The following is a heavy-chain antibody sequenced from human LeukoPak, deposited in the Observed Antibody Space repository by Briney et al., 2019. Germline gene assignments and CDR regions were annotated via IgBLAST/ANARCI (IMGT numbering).Heavy chain of an antibody. CDR1: GGSISSYY. CDR2: IYYSGST. CDR3: ARVGGYCTNGVCYNNWFDP. V-gene: IGHV4-59*01. D-gene: IGHD2-8*01. Sequence: SETLSLTCTVSGGSISSYYWSWIRQPPGKGLEWIGYIYYSGSTNYNPSLKSRVTISVDTSKNQFSLKLSSVTAADTAVYYCARVGGYCTNGVCYNNWFDPWGQGNMVTVSS. J-gene: IGHJ5*02.